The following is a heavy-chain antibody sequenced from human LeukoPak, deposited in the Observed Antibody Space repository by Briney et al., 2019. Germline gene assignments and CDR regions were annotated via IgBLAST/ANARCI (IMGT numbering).Heavy chain of an antibody. V-gene: IGHV4-4*07. CDR1: GGSISSGY. CDR2: IYTSGST. Sequence: SETLSLTCNVSGGSISSGYLNWIRQPAGKGLEWIGRIYTSGSTNYHPSLKSRVTMSVDTSKNQFSLKLSSVTAADTAVYYCARLSSERAFDIWGQGTMVTVSS. CDR3: ARLSSERAFDI. J-gene: IGHJ3*02.